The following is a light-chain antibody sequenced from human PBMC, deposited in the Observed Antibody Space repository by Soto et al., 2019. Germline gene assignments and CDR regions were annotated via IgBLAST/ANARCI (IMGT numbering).Light chain of an antibody. Sequence: DIQMTQSPSSLSASVGDRVTITCRASQIINTWLAWYQQKPGKAPKLLIYRASNLLSGVPSRFSGSGSGTEFNLTISSLQPDDFSIYYCQQYETYSGTFGPGTKVDL. CDR3: QQYETYSGT. CDR2: RAS. CDR1: QIINTW. J-gene: IGKJ3*01. V-gene: IGKV1-5*03.